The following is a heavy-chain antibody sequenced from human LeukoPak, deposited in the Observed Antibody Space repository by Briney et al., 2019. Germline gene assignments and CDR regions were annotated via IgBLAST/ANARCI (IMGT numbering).Heavy chain of an antibody. D-gene: IGHD3-10*01. CDR3: ARFTGNAFDI. V-gene: IGHV3-64*02. CDR2: INYNGGNT. J-gene: IGHJ3*02. CDR1: GFTFSSYV. Sequence: GGSLRLPCAASGFTFSSYVMHWVRQAPGRRLEYVSAINYNGGNTCYGDSVKGRFTISRDNSKNTLYLQMGSLRAEDTAVYYCARFTGNAFDIWGQGTMVTVSS.